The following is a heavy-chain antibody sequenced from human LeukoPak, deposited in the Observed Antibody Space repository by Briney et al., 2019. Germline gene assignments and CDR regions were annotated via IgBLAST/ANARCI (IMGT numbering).Heavy chain of an antibody. D-gene: IGHD6-19*01. CDR2: IYHSGST. CDR3: ARGGYSSGTNWFDP. Sequence: SETLFLTCTVSGGSFSPYYWGWIRQPPGKGLEWIGSIYHSGSTYYNPSLKSRVTISVDTSKNQFSLKLSSVTAADTAVYYCARGGYSSGTNWFDPWGQGTLVTVSS. CDR1: GGSFSPYY. J-gene: IGHJ5*02. V-gene: IGHV4-38-2*02.